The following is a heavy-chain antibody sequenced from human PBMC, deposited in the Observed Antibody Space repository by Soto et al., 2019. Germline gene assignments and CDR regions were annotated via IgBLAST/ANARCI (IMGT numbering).Heavy chain of an antibody. V-gene: IGHV3-23*01. D-gene: IGHD1-26*01. CDR3: AKVGTYSGSQRGAFDI. Sequence: EVQLLESGGGLVQPGGSLRLSCAASGFTFSSYALSWVRQAPGKGLEWVSAISGSGGSTYYADSVKGRFTISRDNSKNTLYLQMNSLRAEDTAVYYCAKVGTYSGSQRGAFDIWGQGTMVTVSS. CDR1: GFTFSSYA. J-gene: IGHJ3*02. CDR2: ISGSGGST.